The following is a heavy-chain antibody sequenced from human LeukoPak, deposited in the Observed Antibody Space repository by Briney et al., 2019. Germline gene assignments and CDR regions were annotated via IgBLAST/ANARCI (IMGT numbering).Heavy chain of an antibody. Sequence: SETPSLTCTVSGGSISSSSYYWGWIRQPPGKGLEWIGSIYYSGSTYYNPSLKSRVTISVDTSKNQFSLKLSSVTAADTAVYYCARVRSYCSSTSCYERDAFDIWGQGTMVTVSS. CDR1: GGSISSSSYY. CDR3: ARVRSYCSSTSCYERDAFDI. V-gene: IGHV4-39*07. CDR2: IYYSGST. J-gene: IGHJ3*02. D-gene: IGHD2-2*01.